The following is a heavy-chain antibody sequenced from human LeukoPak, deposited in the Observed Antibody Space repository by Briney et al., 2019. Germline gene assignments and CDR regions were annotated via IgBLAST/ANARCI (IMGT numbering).Heavy chain of an antibody. Sequence: GGSLRLSCAASGFTFSSYEMNWVRQAPGKGLEWVSYISSSGSTIYYADSVKGRFTISRDNAKNSLYLQMNSLRAEDTAAYYCARQTRWLQFLDYWGQGTLVTVSS. D-gene: IGHD5-24*01. J-gene: IGHJ4*02. CDR3: ARQTRWLQFLDY. CDR1: GFTFSSYE. CDR2: ISSSGSTI. V-gene: IGHV3-48*03.